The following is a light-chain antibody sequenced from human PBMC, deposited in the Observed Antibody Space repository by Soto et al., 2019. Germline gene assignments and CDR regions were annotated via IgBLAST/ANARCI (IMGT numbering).Light chain of an antibody. J-gene: IGKJ5*01. CDR1: QGISSW. CDR2: AAS. Sequence: DIQMTQSPSSVSSSVGDRVTITCRASQGISSWLGWYQQKPGKAPKLLIYAASSLQSGVPSRFSGIVSGTDFTLTISSLQPEDFATYYCQQANSFRPNFGQGTRLEIK. CDR3: QQANSFRPN. V-gene: IGKV1D-12*01.